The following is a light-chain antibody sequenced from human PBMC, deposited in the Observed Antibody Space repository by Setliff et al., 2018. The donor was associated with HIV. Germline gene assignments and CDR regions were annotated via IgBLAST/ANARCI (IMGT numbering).Light chain of an antibody. CDR3: ASYRSPATYV. V-gene: IGLV2-14*03. Sequence: QSVLTQPASVSGSPGQSITISCIGTSSDVGGYDFVSWYQQRPGKAPKLIIFDVSERPSGVSHRFSASKSGNTASLTLSGLQTEDEANYFCASYRSPATYVFGIGTKVTVL. CDR2: DVS. CDR1: SSDVGGYDF. J-gene: IGLJ1*01.